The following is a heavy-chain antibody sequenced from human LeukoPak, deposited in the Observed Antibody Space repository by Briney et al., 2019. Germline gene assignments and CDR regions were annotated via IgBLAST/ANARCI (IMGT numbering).Heavy chain of an antibody. Sequence: GASVKVSCTASGYTFTTYSMHWVRQAPGQGLEWMPIINLSGGSTDYTQKFQGRVTMTRDTSTSTVYMELSSLRSEDTAVYYCVRHNHMDVWGQGTTVTVSS. J-gene: IGHJ6*02. V-gene: IGHV1-46*01. CDR1: GYTFTTYS. CDR2: INLSGGST. CDR3: VRHNHMDV.